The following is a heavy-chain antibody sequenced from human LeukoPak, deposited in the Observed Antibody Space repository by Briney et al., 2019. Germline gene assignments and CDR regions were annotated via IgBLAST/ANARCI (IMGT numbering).Heavy chain of an antibody. CDR1: VGTFSSYA. CDR2: IIPIFGTA. D-gene: IGHD4-17*01. CDR3: ARGGDMTTLNY. V-gene: IGHV1-69*05. Sequence: ASVRVSCTASVGTFSSYAISWVRQAPGQGREWMGGIIPIFGTANYAQKFQGRVTMTRNTSISTAYMELSSLRSEDTAVYYCARGGDMTTLNYWGQGTLVTVSS. J-gene: IGHJ4*02.